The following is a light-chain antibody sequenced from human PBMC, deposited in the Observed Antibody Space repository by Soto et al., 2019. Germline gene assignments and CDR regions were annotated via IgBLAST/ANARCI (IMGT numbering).Light chain of an antibody. CDR1: QSVSSN. Sequence: EIVMAQSPATLSVSPGERATLSCRASQSVSSNLAWYQQKPGQAPRLLIYGSTTRATGIPARFSGSGSGTEFTPTISSLQSEDFAIYYCQQYNNWHLFGQGTKVDIK. V-gene: IGKV3-15*01. CDR2: GST. J-gene: IGKJ1*01. CDR3: QQYNNWHL.